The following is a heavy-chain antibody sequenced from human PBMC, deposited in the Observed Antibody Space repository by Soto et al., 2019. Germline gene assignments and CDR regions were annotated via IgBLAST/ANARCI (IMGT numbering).Heavy chain of an antibody. CDR3: AREGYSSIAARRFVDY. Sequence: GGSLRLSCAASGFTFSSYGMHWVRQAPGKGLEWVAVIWYDGSNKYYADSVKGRFTISRDNSKNTLYLQMNSLRAEDTAVYYCAREGYSSIAARRFVDYWGQGTLVTVSS. D-gene: IGHD6-6*01. V-gene: IGHV3-33*08. CDR2: IWYDGSNK. J-gene: IGHJ4*02. CDR1: GFTFSSYG.